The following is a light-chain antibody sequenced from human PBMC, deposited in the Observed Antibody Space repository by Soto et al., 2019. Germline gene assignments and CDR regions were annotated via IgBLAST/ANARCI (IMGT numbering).Light chain of an antibody. V-gene: IGKV1-39*01. CDR3: QQYNSYYT. CDR1: QSISSY. CDR2: AAS. Sequence: DIQMTQSPSALSASVGDRGTIPCGASQSISSYLNWYQQQPGKAPKLLIYAASILQSGVPSRFSGSGSGTDFPLTISRLQPDDFATYYCQQYNSYYTFGQGTKVDIK. J-gene: IGKJ2*01.